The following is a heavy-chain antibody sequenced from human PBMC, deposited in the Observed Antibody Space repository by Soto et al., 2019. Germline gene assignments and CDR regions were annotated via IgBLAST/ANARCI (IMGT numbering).Heavy chain of an antibody. J-gene: IGHJ4*02. V-gene: IGHV4-59*01. CDR2: VSSSGTT. CDR1: GGSIRDSY. CDR3: ARVGHLNVYYGSDY. Sequence: QVQLQASGPGLVKPSETLSLICTVSGGSIRDSYWTWIRQPPGKGLEWIGYVSSSGTTKYSPSLKSRVPRSVDTSKNQSSLKVNSVTTADTAVYYCARVGHLNVYYGSDYWGQGILVTVSS. D-gene: IGHD1-26*01.